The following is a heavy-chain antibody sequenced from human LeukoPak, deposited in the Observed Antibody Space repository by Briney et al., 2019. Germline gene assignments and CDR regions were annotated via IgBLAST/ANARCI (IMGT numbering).Heavy chain of an antibody. Sequence: PGGSLRLSCAASGFTFDDYAMHWVRQAPGKGLEWVSGISWNSGSIGYADSVKGRFTISRDNAKNSLYLQMNSLRAEDTAVYYCARVELLLYYYYMDVWGKGTTVTVSS. CDR2: ISWNSGSI. J-gene: IGHJ6*03. D-gene: IGHD1-26*01. CDR3: ARVELLLYYYYMDV. V-gene: IGHV3-9*01. CDR1: GFTFDDYA.